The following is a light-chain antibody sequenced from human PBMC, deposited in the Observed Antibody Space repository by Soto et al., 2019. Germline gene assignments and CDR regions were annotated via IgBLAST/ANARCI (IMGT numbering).Light chain of an antibody. Sequence: QSVLAQPASVSGSPGQSITISCTGTSSDVGGYNYVSWFQQHPGKAPKFMIYGVSNRPSGVSNRFSGSKSGNTASLTISGLQAEDEADYYCSSYTISSTLVFGTGTKVTVL. V-gene: IGLV2-14*01. CDR2: GVS. CDR1: SSDVGGYNY. J-gene: IGLJ1*01. CDR3: SSYTISSTLV.